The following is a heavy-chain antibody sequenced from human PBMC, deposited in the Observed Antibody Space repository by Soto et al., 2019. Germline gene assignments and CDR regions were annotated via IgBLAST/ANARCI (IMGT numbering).Heavy chain of an antibody. CDR3: ERGNYGSAQGIDY. V-gene: IGHV4-34*01. CDR1: GGSFSGYY. CDR2: INHSGST. J-gene: IGHJ4*02. D-gene: IGHD3-10*01. Sequence: SETLSLTCAVYGGSFSGYYWSWIRQPPGKGLEWIGEINHSGSTNYNPSLKSRVTISVDTSKNQFSLKLSSVTAADTAVYYCERGNYGSAQGIDYWGQGTLVTVSS.